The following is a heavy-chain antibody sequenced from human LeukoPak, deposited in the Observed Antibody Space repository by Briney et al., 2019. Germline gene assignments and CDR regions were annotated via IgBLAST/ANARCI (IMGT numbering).Heavy chain of an antibody. CDR1: GFPFSDYG. CDR3: ARGQRAHVEWSSYMDV. J-gene: IGHJ6*03. D-gene: IGHD3-3*01. V-gene: IGHV3-30*03. CDR2: ISHDGNNK. Sequence: PGRSLRLSCAASGFPFSDYGMYWVRQAPGKGLEWLAVISHDGNNKYYADSVKGRFTLSRDNSKNTLYLQMNNLRAEDTAVYYCARGQRAHVEWSSYMDVWGKGTTVTVSS.